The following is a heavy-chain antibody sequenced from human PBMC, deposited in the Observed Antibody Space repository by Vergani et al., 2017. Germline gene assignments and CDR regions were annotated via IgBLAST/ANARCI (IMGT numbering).Heavy chain of an antibody. CDR3: ARFRGPDIVGTAFDH. J-gene: IGHJ4*02. V-gene: IGHV4-34*01. CDR2: INDIGTT. D-gene: IGHD5-12*01. Sequence: QVQLQQWGAGLLKPSETLSLTCGVHGGPFSVYYWSWIRQSPGKGLEWIGAINDIGTTNYNPSLRSRVTISVDTSKTQFSLRLNSVTAADTAVYFCARFRGPDIVGTAFDHWAQGTLVTVSS. CDR1: GGPFSVYY.